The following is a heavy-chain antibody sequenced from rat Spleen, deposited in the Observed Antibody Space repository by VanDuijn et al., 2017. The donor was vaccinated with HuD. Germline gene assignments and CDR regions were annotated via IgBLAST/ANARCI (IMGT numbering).Heavy chain of an antibody. CDR3: TRAMYTTDYYYAKGYYVMIA. CDR2: ITYDGNST. V-gene: IGHV5-29*01. D-gene: IGHD1-6*01. Sequence: EVQLVESGGGLVQPGRSLKLSCAASGFTFSNYGMHWIRQAPMKGLEWVATITYDGNSTFYRDSVRGRFTISRDDSKSTLYLQMDSLRSEDTATYYCTRAMYTTDYYYAKGYYVMIAWGQGTSVTVSS. CDR1: GFTFSNYG. J-gene: IGHJ4*01.